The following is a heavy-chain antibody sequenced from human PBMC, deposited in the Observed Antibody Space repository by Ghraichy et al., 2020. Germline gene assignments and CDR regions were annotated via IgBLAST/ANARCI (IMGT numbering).Heavy chain of an antibody. D-gene: IGHD7-27*01. CDR2: INSDGSTT. Sequence: GESLNISCAASGFIFSSYWMHWVRQAPGKGLVWVSRINSDGSTTTYADSVKGRFTISRDNAKNTLYLEMNRLRAEDTAVYFCARGRNWGIDSWGQGTLVTVSS. V-gene: IGHV3-74*01. CDR1: GFIFSSYW. J-gene: IGHJ5*01. CDR3: ARGRNWGIDS.